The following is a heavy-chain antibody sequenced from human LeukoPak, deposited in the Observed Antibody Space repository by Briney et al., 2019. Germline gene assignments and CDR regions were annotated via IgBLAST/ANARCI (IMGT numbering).Heavy chain of an antibody. CDR1: GGSISSSSYY. D-gene: IGHD2-8*01. V-gene: IGHV4-39*07. CDR2: IYYSGST. CDR3: ARGRCSNGVCYTVFDY. Sequence: SETLSLTCTVSGGSISSSSYYWGWIRQPPGKGLEWIGSIYYSGSTYYNPSLKSRVTISVDTSKNQFSLKLSSVTAADTAVYYCARGRCSNGVCYTVFDYWGQGTLVTVSS. J-gene: IGHJ4*02.